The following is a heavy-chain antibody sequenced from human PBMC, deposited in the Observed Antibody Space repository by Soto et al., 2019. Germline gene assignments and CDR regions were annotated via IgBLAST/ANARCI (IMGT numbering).Heavy chain of an antibody. CDR1: GFTFSNYG. CDR3: ARDLGSTNYYFDY. J-gene: IGHJ4*02. D-gene: IGHD5-12*01. CDR2: IWYDGSKT. V-gene: IGHV3-33*01. Sequence: QVQLVESGGGVVQSGGSLRLSCAASGFTFSNYGFHWVRQAPGKGLEWVAVIWYDGSKTYYVESVKGRFTISRDNSKNTLYLQMNSLRAEDTAVYCCARDLGSTNYYFDYWGLGTLVTVSS.